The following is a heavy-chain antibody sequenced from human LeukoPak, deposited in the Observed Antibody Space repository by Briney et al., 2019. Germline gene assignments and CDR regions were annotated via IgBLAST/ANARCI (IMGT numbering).Heavy chain of an antibody. CDR2: IRSKANSYAT. D-gene: IGHD4-17*01. J-gene: IGHJ3*02. V-gene: IGHV3-73*01. CDR3: TRPHDYGDYVGEAFDI. Sequence: PGGSLRLSCAASGFTFSGSAMHWVRQASGKGLEWVGRIRSKANSYATAYAASVKGRFTISRDDSKNTGYLQMNSLKTEDTAVYYCTRPHDYGDYVGEAFDIWGQGTMVTVSS. CDR1: GFTFSGSA.